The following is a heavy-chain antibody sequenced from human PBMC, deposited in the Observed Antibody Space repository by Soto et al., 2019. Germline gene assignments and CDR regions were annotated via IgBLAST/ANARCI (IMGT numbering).Heavy chain of an antibody. J-gene: IGHJ5*02. CDR3: TKEELGRDR. D-gene: IGHD1-7*01. CDR1: GFTVSSNY. CDR2: IYANDNR. V-gene: IGHV3-53*01. Sequence: HPGGSLRLSCAASGFTVSSNYMSWVRQAPGKGLEWVSIIYANDNRYYADSVKGRFTISGDNSKNTLYLQMNSLRAEDTAMYYCTKEELGRDRWGQGTLVTVSS.